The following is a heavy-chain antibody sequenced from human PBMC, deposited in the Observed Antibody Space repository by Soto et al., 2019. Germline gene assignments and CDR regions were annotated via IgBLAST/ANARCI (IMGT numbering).Heavy chain of an antibody. CDR2: INSDGSST. Sequence: VGSLRLSCAASGFTFSSYWMHWVRQAPGKGLVWVSRINSDGSSTSYADSVKGRFTISRDNAKNTLYLQMNSLRAEDTAVYYCARDDYDFWSGYPGYGMDVWGQGTTVTVSS. D-gene: IGHD3-3*01. V-gene: IGHV3-74*01. J-gene: IGHJ6*02. CDR3: ARDDYDFWSGYPGYGMDV. CDR1: GFTFSSYW.